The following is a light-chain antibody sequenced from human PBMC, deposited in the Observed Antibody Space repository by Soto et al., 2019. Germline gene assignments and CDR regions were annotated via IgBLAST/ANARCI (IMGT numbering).Light chain of an antibody. J-gene: IGLJ1*01. CDR3: SSYTSSSTPYV. CDR2: EVS. Sequence: QCALTQAASASGSPGQSITISCTGTSSDVGGYNYVSWYQQHPGKAPKLMIYEVSNRPSGVSNRFSGSKSGNTASLTISGLQAEDEADYYCSSYTSSSTPYVFGTGTKLTVL. CDR1: SSDVGGYNY. V-gene: IGLV2-14*01.